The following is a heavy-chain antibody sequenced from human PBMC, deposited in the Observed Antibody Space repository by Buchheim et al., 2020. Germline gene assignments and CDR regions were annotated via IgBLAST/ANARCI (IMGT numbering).Heavy chain of an antibody. CDR1: GFSLSTSGMR. V-gene: IGHV2-70*04. J-gene: IGHJ3*02. D-gene: IGHD3-22*01. CDR3: ARSYYDSSGYPGAFDI. CDR2: VDWDDDK. Sequence: QVPLKESGPALVKPTQTLTLTCTFSGFSLSTSGMRVSWIRQPPGKALEWLARVDWDDDKFYSTSLKTRLTISKDTSKNQVVITLTNMDPVDTATYYCARSYYDSSGYPGAFDIWGQGT.